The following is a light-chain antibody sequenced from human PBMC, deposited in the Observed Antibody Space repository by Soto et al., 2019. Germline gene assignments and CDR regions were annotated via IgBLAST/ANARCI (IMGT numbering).Light chain of an antibody. J-gene: IGKJ4*01. CDR3: QQYNNTPLT. CDR1: QSISAW. Sequence: DIQMTHSPSTLSATAGDRVTITCRASQSISAWLAWYQLKPGKAPKSLIYATSTLQDGVPSRFSGNGSETEFTLTISSLQSEDIATYYCQQYNNTPLTFGGGTKVDI. V-gene: IGKV1-5*01. CDR2: ATS.